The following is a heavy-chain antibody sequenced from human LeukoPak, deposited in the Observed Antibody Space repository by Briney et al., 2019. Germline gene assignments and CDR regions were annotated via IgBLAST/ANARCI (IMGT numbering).Heavy chain of an antibody. CDR2: ISYDGSNK. CDR3: AKDVGGSSGWYSDYYYGMDV. Sequence: TGGSLRLSCAASGFTFSSYGMHWVRQAPGKGLEWVAVISYDGSNKYYADSVKGRFTISRDNSKNTLYLQMNSLRAEDTAVYYCAKDVGGSSGWYSDYYYGMDVWGQGTTVTVSS. CDR1: GFTFSSYG. V-gene: IGHV3-30*18. D-gene: IGHD6-19*01. J-gene: IGHJ6*02.